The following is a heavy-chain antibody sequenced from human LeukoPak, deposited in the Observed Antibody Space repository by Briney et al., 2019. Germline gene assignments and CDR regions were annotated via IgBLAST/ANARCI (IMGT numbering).Heavy chain of an antibody. J-gene: IGHJ5*02. D-gene: IGHD3-10*01. Sequence: RPSETLSLTCTVSGGSISSSSYYWGWIRQPPGKGLEWIGSIYYSGSTYYNPSLESRVTISVDTSKNQFSLKLSSVTAADTAVYYCARWNENNYGSANKVFDPWGQGTLVTVSS. CDR3: ARWNENNYGSANKVFDP. CDR1: GGSISSSSYY. CDR2: IYYSGST. V-gene: IGHV4-39*01.